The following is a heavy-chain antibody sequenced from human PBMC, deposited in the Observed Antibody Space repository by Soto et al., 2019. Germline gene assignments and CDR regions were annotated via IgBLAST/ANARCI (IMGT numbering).Heavy chain of an antibody. J-gene: IGHJ6*02. CDR3: ARERIAVAGDYYYGMDG. Sequence: SETLCLTCAVSGGSISSSNWWSWVRQPPGKGLEWIGEIYHSGSTNYNPSLKRRVTISVDKSKNQFSLKLSSVTAADTAVYYCARERIAVAGDYYYGMDGWGQGTTVTVSS. D-gene: IGHD6-19*01. V-gene: IGHV4-4*02. CDR1: GGSISSSNW. CDR2: IYHSGST.